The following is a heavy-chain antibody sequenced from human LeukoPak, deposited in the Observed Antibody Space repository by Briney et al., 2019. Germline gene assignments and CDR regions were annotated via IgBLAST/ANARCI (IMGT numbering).Heavy chain of an antibody. D-gene: IGHD1-1*01. V-gene: IGHV3-73*01. Sequence: GGSLKLSCAAAGFIFSDVAVHWVRQASGKGLEWVGRIRSKANNYATTYAVSVKGRFTISRDDSKNTTYLQMNSLKSDDTAVYYCTRRDNFDTWGQGTLVTVSS. CDR2: IRSKANNYAT. J-gene: IGHJ5*02. CDR1: GFIFSDVA. CDR3: TRRDNFDT.